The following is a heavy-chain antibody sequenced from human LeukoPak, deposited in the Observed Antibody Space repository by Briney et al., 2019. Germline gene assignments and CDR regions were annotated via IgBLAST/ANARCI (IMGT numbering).Heavy chain of an antibody. V-gene: IGHV3-21*01. CDR2: ISGSSTYI. CDR3: ARHISHYYFDY. CDR1: GFTFSIYS. J-gene: IGHJ4*02. Sequence: GGSLRLSCAASGFTFSIYSLNWIRQAPGKGLKWVSSISGSSTYIYYADSVKGRFTISRDNAKNSLYLTMNSLRGEDTAVYYCARHISHYYFDYWGPGTLVTVSS.